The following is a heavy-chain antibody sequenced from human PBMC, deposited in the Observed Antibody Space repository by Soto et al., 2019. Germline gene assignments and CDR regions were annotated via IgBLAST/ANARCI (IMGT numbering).Heavy chain of an antibody. CDR2: IGGPGGDRT. V-gene: IGHV3-23*01. Sequence: EVQLLESGGDFVQPGGSLRLSCAASAFTXSNYAMGWVRQAPGKGLXWVSTIGGPGGDRTYYADPVKGRFAISRDNSKDTVYLQMNSLRADDXXXXXXXXXXXXHXXXXDYWXQGTLV. CDR1: AFTXSNYA. CDR3: XXXXXXHXXXXDY. J-gene: IGHJ4*02.